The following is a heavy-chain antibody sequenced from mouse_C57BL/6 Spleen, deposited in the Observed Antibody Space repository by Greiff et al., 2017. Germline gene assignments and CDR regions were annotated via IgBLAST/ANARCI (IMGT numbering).Heavy chain of an antibody. V-gene: IGHV1-5*01. CDR2: LYPGNSDT. J-gene: IGHJ1*03. Sequence: VQLQQSGTVLARPGASVKMSCKTSGYTFTSYWMHWVKQRPGQGLEWIGALYPGNSDTSYNQKFKGKAKLTAVTSASTAYMELSSLTNEDSAVYYCTITTVVEGYFDVWGTGTTVTVSS. D-gene: IGHD1-1*01. CDR1: GYTFTSYW. CDR3: TITTVVEGYFDV.